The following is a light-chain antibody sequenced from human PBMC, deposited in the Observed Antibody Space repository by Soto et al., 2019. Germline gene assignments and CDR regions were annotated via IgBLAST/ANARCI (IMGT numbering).Light chain of an antibody. J-gene: IGKJ5*01. CDR1: QDISTY. CDR3: QQFEDFPRAII. V-gene: IGKV1-33*01. Sequence: DIQMTQSPSSLSASVGDRVTITCQASQDISTYLNWYQQKPGKAPKLLIYDASNLETGVPSRFSGSGSGTDFTFTISGLQPEDIATYYCQQFEDFPRAIIFGQGTRLRL. CDR2: DAS.